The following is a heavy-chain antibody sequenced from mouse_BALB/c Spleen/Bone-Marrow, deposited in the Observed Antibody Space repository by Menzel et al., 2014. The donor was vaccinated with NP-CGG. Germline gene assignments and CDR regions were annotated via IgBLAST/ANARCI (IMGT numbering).Heavy chain of an antibody. D-gene: IGHD3-3*01. Sequence: EVKLMESGGGLVQPGGSRKLSCAASGFTFSSFGMHWVRQAPEKGLEWVAYTSSGSSTIYYADTVKGRFTISRDNPKNTLFLQMTSLRSEDTAMYYCARAGMDYWGQGTSVAVSS. V-gene: IGHV5-17*02. J-gene: IGHJ4*01. CDR1: GFTFSSFG. CDR3: ARAGMDY. CDR2: TSSGSSTI.